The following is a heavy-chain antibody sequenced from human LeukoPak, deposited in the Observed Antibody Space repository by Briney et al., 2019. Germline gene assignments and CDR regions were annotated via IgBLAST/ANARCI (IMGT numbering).Heavy chain of an antibody. J-gene: IGHJ3*02. V-gene: IGHV3-23*01. Sequence: GGSLRLSCAASGFTFSSYAMSWVRQAPGKGLEWVSAISGSGGSTYYADTVKGRFTISRDNSKNTLYLQMNSLRAEDTAVYYCAKGWVHGYYDSSGYYEQPAFDIWGQGTMVTVSS. CDR2: ISGSGGST. D-gene: IGHD3-22*01. CDR3: AKGWVHGYYDSSGYYEQPAFDI. CDR1: GFTFSSYA.